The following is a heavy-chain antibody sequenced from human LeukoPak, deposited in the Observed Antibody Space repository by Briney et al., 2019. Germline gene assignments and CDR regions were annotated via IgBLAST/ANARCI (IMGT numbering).Heavy chain of an antibody. Sequence: SETLSLTCTVSGGSISSSSYYWGWIRQPPGKGLEWIGSIYYSGSTYYNPSLKSRVTMSVDTSKNQFSLKLSSVTAANTAVYYCARHGIRYDSSGYSTWGQGTLVTVSS. V-gene: IGHV4-39*01. D-gene: IGHD3-22*01. CDR3: ARHGIRYDSSGYST. CDR1: GGSISSSSYY. CDR2: IYYSGST. J-gene: IGHJ5*02.